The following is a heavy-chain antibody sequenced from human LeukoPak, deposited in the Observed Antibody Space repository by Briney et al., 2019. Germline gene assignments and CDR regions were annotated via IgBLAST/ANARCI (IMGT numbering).Heavy chain of an antibody. D-gene: IGHD3-3*01. J-gene: IGHJ6*02. V-gene: IGHV1-46*01. CDR2: INPSGGST. Sequence: GASVKVSCKASGYTFTSYYMHWVRQAPGQGLEWMGIINPSGGSTSYAQKFQGRVTMTRDTSTSTVYMELSSLRSEDTAVYYCASLERVVAYYDFWSGYYPPSDYYGKDVWGQGTTVTVSS. CDR3: ASLERVVAYYDFWSGYYPPSDYYGKDV. CDR1: GYTFTSYY.